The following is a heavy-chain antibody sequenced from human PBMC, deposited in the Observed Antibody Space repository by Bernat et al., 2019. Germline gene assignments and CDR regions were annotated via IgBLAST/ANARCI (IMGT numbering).Heavy chain of an antibody. CDR3: ARGGVTFGGVIAQ. D-gene: IGHD3-16*02. V-gene: IGHV3-74*02. Sequence: EEQLVESGGGLVKPGESLRVSCAASGFAFSTYGMNWVRQAPGKGLVWVSRINSDGSYTTYADSVKGRFTISRDNAKNTLYLQMNSLRAEDTAVYYCARGGVTFGGVIAQWGQGTLVTVSS. CDR1: GFAFSTYG. J-gene: IGHJ4*02. CDR2: INSDGSYT.